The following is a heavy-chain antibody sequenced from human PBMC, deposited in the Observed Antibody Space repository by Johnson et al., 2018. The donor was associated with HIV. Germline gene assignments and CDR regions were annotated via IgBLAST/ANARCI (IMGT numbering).Heavy chain of an antibody. CDR3: AKDQWSSSWTNDAFDF. CDR2: INWNGGST. D-gene: IGHD6-13*01. J-gene: IGHJ3*01. Sequence: QVQLVESGGGVVQPGRSLRLSCAASGFTFSSYGMHWVRQAPGKWLEWVSGINWNGGSTGYADSVKGRFTLSRDNSKNTLYLQMNSLRAEDTAVYYCAKDQWSSSWTNDAFDFLGQGTMFTVSS. CDR1: GFTFSSYG. V-gene: IGHV3-NL1*01.